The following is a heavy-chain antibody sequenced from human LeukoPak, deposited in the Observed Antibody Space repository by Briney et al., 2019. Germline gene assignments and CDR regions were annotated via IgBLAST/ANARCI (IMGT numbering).Heavy chain of an antibody. V-gene: IGHV1-18*01. CDR2: ISAYNGNT. J-gene: IGHJ3*02. CDR3: ARVPAYDSSGYYILGDAFDI. D-gene: IGHD3-22*01. Sequence: ASVKVSCKASGYTFTSYGISWVRQAPGQGLEWMGWISAYNGNTNYAQKLQGRVTMTTDTSTSTAYMELRSLRSDDTAVYYCARVPAYDSSGYYILGDAFDIWGQGTMVTVSS. CDR1: GYTFTSYG.